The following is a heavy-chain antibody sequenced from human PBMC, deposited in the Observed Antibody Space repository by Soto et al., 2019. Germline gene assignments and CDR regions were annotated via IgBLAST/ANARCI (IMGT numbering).Heavy chain of an antibody. D-gene: IGHD3-22*01. V-gene: IGHV3-48*02. CDR2: ISTSSTAT. Sequence: GLEWISYISTSSTATYYADSVKGRFTVSRDNGNKLLFLQMNSLTNEDTAVYYCARESLQFYDSDGLHASWGPGTLVTVSS. J-gene: IGHJ4*02. CDR3: ARESLQFYDSDGLHAS.